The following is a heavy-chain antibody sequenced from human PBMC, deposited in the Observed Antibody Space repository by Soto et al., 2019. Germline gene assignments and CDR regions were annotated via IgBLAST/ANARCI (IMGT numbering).Heavy chain of an antibody. CDR2: IYPGDSDT. Sequence: GESLKISCKGSGYTFTDYWIGWVRQLPGKGLEWMGIIYPGDSDTRYSPSFQGHVTITVDKSTSTAYLQWNTLKASDTAVYYCARSPSGLLAFGYWGQGTLVTVSS. J-gene: IGHJ4*02. D-gene: IGHD2-15*01. CDR1: GYTFTDYW. CDR3: ARSPSGLLAFGY. V-gene: IGHV5-51*01.